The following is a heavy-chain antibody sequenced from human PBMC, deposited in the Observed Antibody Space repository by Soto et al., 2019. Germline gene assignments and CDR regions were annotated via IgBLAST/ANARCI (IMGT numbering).Heavy chain of an antibody. D-gene: IGHD2-2*01. CDR2: IYHTGST. CDR3: ARFPSRAHYFAMDV. Sequence: QVQLQESGPGLVKPSQTLSLTCNVSGDSISSGDYYWSWIRQPPGQGLEWIGHIYHTGSTYYNPSLKSRVSISIDTSKNQFSLKLTSVTAADTAIYYCARFPSRAHYFAMDVWGHGTAVTVSS. CDR1: GDSISSGDYY. V-gene: IGHV4-30-4*01. J-gene: IGHJ6*02.